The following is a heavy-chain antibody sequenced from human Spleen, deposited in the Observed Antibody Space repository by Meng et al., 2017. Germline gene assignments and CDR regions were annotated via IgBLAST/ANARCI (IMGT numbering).Heavy chain of an antibody. J-gene: IGHJ6*02. CDR2: INHSGST. CDR3: ASGKSSSWYSTYHYGMDV. CDR1: GGSFSDYY. D-gene: IGHD6-13*01. V-gene: IGHV4-34*01. Sequence: SETLSLTCVVSGGSFSDYYWSWIRQPPGKGLEWIGEINHSGSTNYNPSLESRATISVDTSQNNLSLKLSSVTAADSAVYYCASGKSSSWYSTYHYGMDVWGQGTTVTVSS.